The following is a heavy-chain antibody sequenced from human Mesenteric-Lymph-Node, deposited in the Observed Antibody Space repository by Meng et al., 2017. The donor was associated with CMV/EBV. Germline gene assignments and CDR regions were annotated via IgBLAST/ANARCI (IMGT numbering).Heavy chain of an antibody. CDR2: IYYSGST. V-gene: IGHV4-31*03. CDR3: ARDRGGYGVFDY. J-gene: IGHJ4*02. D-gene: IGHD4-17*01. CDR1: GGSISSGGYY. Sequence: CTSSGGSISSGGYYWIWIRQQPGKRLGWIGYIYYSGSTYYNPSLKSRVTISVDTSKNQFSLKLSSVTAADTAVYYCARDRGGYGVFDYWGQGTLVTVSS.